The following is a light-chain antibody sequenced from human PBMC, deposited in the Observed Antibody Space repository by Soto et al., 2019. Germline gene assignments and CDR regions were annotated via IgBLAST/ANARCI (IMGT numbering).Light chain of an antibody. CDR3: QKSYTMPYV. CDR1: QTTNNY. V-gene: IGKV1-39*01. CDR2: ASS. J-gene: IGKJ2*01. Sequence: DIHRTHSPCSLSGAVGDAVTSTCRASQTTNNYLNWYQLKQGKDHKLMIYASSTLQTGVPSRFAGSGSGTDFTLTIISLQPEDYATYFCQKSYTMPYVFGPGTTGDIK.